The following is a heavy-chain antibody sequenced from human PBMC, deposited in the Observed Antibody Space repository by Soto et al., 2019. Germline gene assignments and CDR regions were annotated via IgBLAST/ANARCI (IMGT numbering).Heavy chain of an antibody. V-gene: IGHV3-74*01. CDR1: GFTFSTHW. Sequence: PGGSLRLSCAASGFTFSTHWMHWVRQVPEKGLVWVSRINGDGSQTTYADSVRGRLTISRDNAKNTLYLQMNNLRVGDTAVYYCAGDSPHDSTVAGDYWGQGTLVTVSS. J-gene: IGHJ4*02. CDR3: AGDSPHDSTVAGDY. CDR2: INGDGSQT. D-gene: IGHD3-22*01.